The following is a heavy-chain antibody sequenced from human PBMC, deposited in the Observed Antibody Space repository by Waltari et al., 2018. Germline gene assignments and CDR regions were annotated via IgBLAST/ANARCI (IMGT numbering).Heavy chain of an antibody. Sequence: QLVQSGAEVKKPGASVKVSCKASGYIFSHYGITWVRKAPGQGLEWMGWINPYNGDTKFGQNLQGRVTMTTDTSTTTAYMEIRTLRSDDTAIYYCARDDVDSSNFGGFWGQGTLVTVSS. CDR1: GYIFSHYG. V-gene: IGHV1-18*01. D-gene: IGHD6-13*01. CDR2: INPYNGDT. J-gene: IGHJ4*02. CDR3: ARDDVDSSNFGGF.